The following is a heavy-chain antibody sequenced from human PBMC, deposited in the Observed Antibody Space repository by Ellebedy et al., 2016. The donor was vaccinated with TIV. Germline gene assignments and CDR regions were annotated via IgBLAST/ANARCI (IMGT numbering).Heavy chain of an antibody. CDR1: GYSFATHW. D-gene: IGHD3-16*02. Sequence: GGSLRLSCQGTGYSFATHWLSWVRQVPGKGLEWMGMIDPSDSFIKYNPSFRGHVTISTDKSITTVYLQWSSLKASDTAIYYCARHVRMPGQLSTTDAFDLWGQGTTVNVSS. J-gene: IGHJ3*01. V-gene: IGHV5-10-1*01. CDR2: IDPSDSFI. CDR3: ARHVRMPGQLSTTDAFDL.